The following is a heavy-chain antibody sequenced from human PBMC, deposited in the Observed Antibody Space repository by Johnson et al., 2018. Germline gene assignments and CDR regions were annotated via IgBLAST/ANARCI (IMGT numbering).Heavy chain of an antibody. CDR1: GFTFSTYW. D-gene: IGHD1-1*01. CDR2: INSDGSST. J-gene: IGHJ6*02. V-gene: IGHV3-74*02. Sequence: EVQLVESGGGLVQPGGSLRLSCAASGFTFSTYWMHWVRQAPGKGLVWVSRINSDGSSTNYADSVKGRFTISRDNAKNTLYLQMNSLRAEDTAVYYCAVEAPYYYCGLDVWGQGTTVTVSS. CDR3: AVEAPYYYCGLDV.